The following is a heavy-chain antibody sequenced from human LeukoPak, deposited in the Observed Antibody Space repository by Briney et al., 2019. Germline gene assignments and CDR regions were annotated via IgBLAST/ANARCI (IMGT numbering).Heavy chain of an antibody. CDR3: ASPGSESYPYVWGSLEH. D-gene: IGHD3-16*01. Sequence: SETLSLTCAVSGATFNDYHWSWIRQAPGKGLEWIGEINHDGNTNYNPTLGSRVTISVGTSKNQFYLRLKSVTAADTALYYCASPGSESYPYVWGSLEHWGQGTPVSVSS. J-gene: IGHJ1*01. CDR1: GATFNDYH. CDR2: INHDGNT. V-gene: IGHV4-34*01.